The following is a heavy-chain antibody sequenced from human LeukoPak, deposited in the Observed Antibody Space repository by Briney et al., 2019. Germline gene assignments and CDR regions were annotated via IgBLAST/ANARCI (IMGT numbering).Heavy chain of an antibody. J-gene: IGHJ2*01. CDR1: GGTFSSYA. CDR2: IIPIFGTA. D-gene: IGHD2-15*01. CDR3: ARGYCSGGSCYNYWYFDL. Sequence: GASVKVSCKASGGTFSSYAISWVRQAPGQGLEWMGGIIPIFGTANYAQKFQGRVTITADESTSTAYMELSSLRSEDTAVYYCARGYCSGGSCYNYWYFDLWGRGTLVTVSS. V-gene: IGHV1-69*13.